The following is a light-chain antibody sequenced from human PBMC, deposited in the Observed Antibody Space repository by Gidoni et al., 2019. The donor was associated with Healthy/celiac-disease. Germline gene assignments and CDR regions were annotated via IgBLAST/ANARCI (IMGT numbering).Light chain of an antibody. CDR2: DDG. CDR3: QVWDSSSDHRGV. CDR1: NIGSKS. J-gene: IGLJ3*02. V-gene: IGLV3-21*02. Sequence: SYVLTQPPSVSVAPGQTARITCGGNNIGSKSVHWYQQKPGQAPVLVVYDDGDRPSGIPERFSGSNSGNTATLTISRVEAGDEADYYCQVWDSSSDHRGVFGGGTKLTVL.